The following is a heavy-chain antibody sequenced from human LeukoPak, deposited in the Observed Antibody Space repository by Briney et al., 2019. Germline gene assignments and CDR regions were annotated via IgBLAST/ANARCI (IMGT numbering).Heavy chain of an antibody. Sequence: ASVKVSCKASGYTFTSYAMHWVRQAPGQRLEWMGWINAGNGNTKYSQKFQGRVTITRDTSASTAYMELSSLRSEDTAVYYCARDQERAVTNWFDPWGQGTLVTVSS. V-gene: IGHV1-3*01. J-gene: IGHJ5*02. CDR2: INAGNGNT. CDR1: GYTFTSYA. CDR3: ARDQERAVTNWFDP. D-gene: IGHD4-17*01.